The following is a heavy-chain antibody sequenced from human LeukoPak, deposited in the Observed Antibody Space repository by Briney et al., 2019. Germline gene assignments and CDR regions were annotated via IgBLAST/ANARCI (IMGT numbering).Heavy chain of an antibody. CDR2: IESDGSST. V-gene: IGHV3-74*01. CDR3: ARASSSNVGRPLDY. Sequence: PGGSLRLSCAASGFTFSSYWMHWVRQAPGKGLVWVSRIESDGSSTNYADSVKGRFTISRDNAKNTLYLQMNSLRAEDTAVYYCARASSSNVGRPLDYWGQGTVVTVSS. J-gene: IGHJ4*02. CDR1: GFTFSSYW. D-gene: IGHD3-3*02.